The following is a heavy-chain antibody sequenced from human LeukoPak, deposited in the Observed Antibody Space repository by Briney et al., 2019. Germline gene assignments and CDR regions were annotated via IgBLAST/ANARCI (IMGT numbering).Heavy chain of an antibody. V-gene: IGHV3-74*01. CDR2: INSDGSST. D-gene: IGHD6-13*01. CDR1: GITFSSYW. CDR3: ASIAAAGFSDY. J-gene: IGHJ4*02. Sequence: GGSLRLSCAASGITFSSYWMHWVRQAPGKGLVWVSRINSDGSSTSYADSVKGRFTISRDNAKNTLYLQMNSLRAEDTAVYYCASIAAAGFSDYWGQGTLVTVSS.